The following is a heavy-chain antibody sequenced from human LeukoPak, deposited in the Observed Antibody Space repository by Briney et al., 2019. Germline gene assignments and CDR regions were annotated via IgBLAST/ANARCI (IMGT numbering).Heavy chain of an antibody. CDR1: GVSIKNYY. CDR3: ARQAVIIPTGMEGPWFDP. Sequence: PSETLSLTCTVSGVSIKNYYWSWVRQPPGKGLGWIANIYYAGISNYNPSLKSRASVSIDAPKNHLSLKLTSVTAADTAIYYGARQAVIIPTGMEGPWFDPWGQGTLVAVSS. V-gene: IGHV4-59*08. CDR2: IYYAGIS. J-gene: IGHJ5*02. D-gene: IGHD2/OR15-2a*01.